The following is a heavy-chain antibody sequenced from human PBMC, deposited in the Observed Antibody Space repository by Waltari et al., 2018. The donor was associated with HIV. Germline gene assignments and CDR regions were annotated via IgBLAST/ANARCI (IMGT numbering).Heavy chain of an antibody. CDR3: ARARVRSGYGLYYYYGLDV. D-gene: IGHD5-12*01. V-gene: IGHV4-61*02. CDR1: GASISSANTY. CDR2: IYSSGST. J-gene: IGHJ6*02. Sequence: QVQLQESGPGLVKPSQTLSLTCTVSGASISSANTYWSWIRQPAGKGLDWIGRIYSSGSTNYNPSLKSRVTISLDTSKNQFSLKLTSVTAADTAVYYCARARVRSGYGLYYYYGLDVWGQGTTVTVSS.